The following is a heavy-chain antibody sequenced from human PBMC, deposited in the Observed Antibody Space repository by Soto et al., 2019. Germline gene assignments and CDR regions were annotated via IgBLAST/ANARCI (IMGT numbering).Heavy chain of an antibody. CDR3: ARAAIVVVLRPRNWFDP. D-gene: IGHD3-22*01. J-gene: IGHJ5*02. V-gene: IGHV4-34*01. CDR1: GGSFSGYY. CDR2: INHSGST. Sequence: PSETLSLTCAVYGGSFSGYYWSWIRQPPGKGLEWIGEINHSGSTNYNPSLKSRVTISVDTSKNQFSLKLSSVTAADTAVYYCARAAIVVVLRPRNWFDPSGQGTLVTVSS.